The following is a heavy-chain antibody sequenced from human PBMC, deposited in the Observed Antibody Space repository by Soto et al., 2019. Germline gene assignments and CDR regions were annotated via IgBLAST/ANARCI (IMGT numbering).Heavy chain of an antibody. V-gene: IGHV4-39*07. CDR1: GGTINSSSYY. CDR3: AREVVVPAAMAHYYYYYGMDV. D-gene: IGHD2-2*01. Sequence: SETLSVTCTVSGGTINSSSYYWGWNRQPPGKGLEWIGSINHSGSTNYNPSLKSRVTISVDTSKNQFSLKLSSVTAADTAVYYCAREVVVPAAMAHYYYYYGMDVWGQGTTVTVSS. CDR2: INHSGST. J-gene: IGHJ6*02.